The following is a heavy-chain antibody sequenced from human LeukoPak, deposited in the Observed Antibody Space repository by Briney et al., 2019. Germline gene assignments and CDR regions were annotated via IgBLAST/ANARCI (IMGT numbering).Heavy chain of an antibody. V-gene: IGHV1-18*01. CDR2: ISGYNGNT. J-gene: IGHJ4*02. CDR1: GYNFNDYG. CDR3: ARDFKYSSSRAAGY. D-gene: IGHD6-6*01. Sequence: GASVKVSCKASGYNFNDYGITWVRQAPGQGLEWMGWISGYNGNTYHAPNLQGRITVTADTSTSTAYLEVKSLTSDDTAMYYCARDFKYSSSRAAGYWGQGALVTVSS.